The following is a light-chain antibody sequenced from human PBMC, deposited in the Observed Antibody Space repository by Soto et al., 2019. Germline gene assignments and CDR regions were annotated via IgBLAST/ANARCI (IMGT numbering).Light chain of an antibody. Sequence: ETVMTQSPATLSVSPGETATLSCRASQSVSSYLAWYQQKPGQAPRLLIYGASTRATDIPARFSGSGSGTEFTLTISSLQSEDFAVYYCQQYINWPPWTFGQGTKVEIK. CDR2: GAS. J-gene: IGKJ1*01. CDR3: QQYINWPPWT. V-gene: IGKV3-15*01. CDR1: QSVSSY.